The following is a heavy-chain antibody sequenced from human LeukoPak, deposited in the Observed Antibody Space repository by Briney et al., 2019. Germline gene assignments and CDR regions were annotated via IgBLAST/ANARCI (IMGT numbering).Heavy chain of an antibody. D-gene: IGHD3-22*01. J-gene: IGHJ4*02. CDR1: GYTFTSYG. V-gene: IGHV1-18*01. CDR3: ATDHYDSSGFDY. CDR2: INAYNGNT. Sequence: ASVKVSCKASGYTFTSYGISWVRQAPGQGLEWMGWINAYNGNTNYAQKLQGRVTMTTDTSTSTAYMELSSLRSEDTAVYYCATDHYDSSGFDYWGQGTLVTVSS.